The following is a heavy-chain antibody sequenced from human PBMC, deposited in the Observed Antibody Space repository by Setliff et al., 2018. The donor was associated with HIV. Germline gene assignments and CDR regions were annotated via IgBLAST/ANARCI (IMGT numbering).Heavy chain of an antibody. J-gene: IGHJ4*02. Sequence: GGSLRLSCAASGFTVFNNYMTWVRQAPGKGLERVSILYSGGTTHYADSVKGRFTISRDDSKNTLFLQMDSLRPEDTAIYFCARGSHDATSVTTPFDYWGQGTLVTVSS. CDR1: GFTVFNNY. CDR3: ARGSHDATSVTTPFDY. V-gene: IGHV3-66*02. D-gene: IGHD4-17*01. CDR2: LYSGGTT.